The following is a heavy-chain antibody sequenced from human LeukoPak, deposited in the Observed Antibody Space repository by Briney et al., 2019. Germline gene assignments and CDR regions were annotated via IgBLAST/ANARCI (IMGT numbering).Heavy chain of an antibody. D-gene: IGHD3-10*01. CDR1: GFTFSSYS. CDR2: ISSSSSYI. J-gene: IGHJ4*02. V-gene: IGHV3-21*01. Sequence: GGSLRLSCAASGFTFSSYSMNWVRQAPGKGLEWVSSISSSSSYIYYADSVKGRFTISRDNAKNSPYLQMNSLRAEDTAVYYCAREARLYGSGSSHFDYWGQGTLVTVSS. CDR3: AREARLYGSGSSHFDY.